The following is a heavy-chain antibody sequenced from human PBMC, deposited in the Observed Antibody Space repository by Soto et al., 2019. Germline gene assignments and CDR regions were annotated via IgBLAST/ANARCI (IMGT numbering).Heavy chain of an antibody. J-gene: IGHJ4*02. Sequence: QVHLVQSGAEVKKPGSSVKISCKASGGTFSTYGVSWVRQAPGQGLEWMGGITPMVGTEKYAQKFQGRVTITADESMTTAYMEMRSLRSDDTAVYFCAREADMRWLHLFDYWGQGTLVTVSS. CDR3: AREADMRWLHLFDY. CDR2: ITPMVGTE. CDR1: GGTFSTYG. V-gene: IGHV1-69*01. D-gene: IGHD5-12*01.